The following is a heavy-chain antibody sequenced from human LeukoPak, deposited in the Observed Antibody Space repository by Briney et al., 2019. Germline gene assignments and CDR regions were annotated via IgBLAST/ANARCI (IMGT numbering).Heavy chain of an antibody. V-gene: IGHV3-30*18. J-gene: IGHJ4*02. CDR1: GFTFSSYG. D-gene: IGHD6-19*01. Sequence: GGSLRLSCAASGFTFSSYGMHWVRQAPGKGLEWVAVISYDGSNKYYADSVKGRFTISRDNSKNTLYLQMNSLRAEGTAVYYCAKEYSSGWYYFDYWGQGTLVTVSS. CDR3: AKEYSSGWYYFDY. CDR2: ISYDGSNK.